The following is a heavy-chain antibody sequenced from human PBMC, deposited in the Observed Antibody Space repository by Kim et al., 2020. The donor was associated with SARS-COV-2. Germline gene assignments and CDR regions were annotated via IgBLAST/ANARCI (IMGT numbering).Heavy chain of an antibody. D-gene: IGHD3-9*01. V-gene: IGHV3-11*01. CDR3: ARTRGYDILTGYHLDAFDI. CDR2: ISSSGSTI. CDR1: GFTFSDYY. J-gene: IGHJ3*02. Sequence: GGSLRLSCAASGFTFSDYYMSWIRQAPGKGLEWVSYISSSGSTIYYADSVKGRFTISRDNAKNSLYLQMNSLRAEDTAVYYCARTRGYDILTGYHLDAFDIWGQGTMVTVSS.